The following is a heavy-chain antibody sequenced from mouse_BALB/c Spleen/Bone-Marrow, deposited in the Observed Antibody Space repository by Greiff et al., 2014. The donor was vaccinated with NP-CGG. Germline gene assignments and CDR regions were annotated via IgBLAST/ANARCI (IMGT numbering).Heavy chain of an antibody. V-gene: IGHV5-9-3*01. J-gene: IGHJ3*01. D-gene: IGHD4-1*01. CDR2: ISSGGRYT. CDR3: ARHKANWEGFVY. CDR1: GFTFSSYA. Sequence: DVHLVESGGGSVKPGGSLKLSCAASGFTFSSYAMSWVRQTPEKRLEWVATISSGGRYTHYLVSVKGRFTISRDNAKNTLYLQMSSLRSEDTAIYYCARHKANWEGFVYWGQGTLVTVSA.